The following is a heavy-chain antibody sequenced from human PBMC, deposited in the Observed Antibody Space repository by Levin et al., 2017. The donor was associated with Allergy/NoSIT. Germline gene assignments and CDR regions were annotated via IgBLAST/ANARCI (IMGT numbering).Heavy chain of an antibody. V-gene: IGHV3-30*18. D-gene: IGHD3-10*01. CDR2: ISYDGSNK. J-gene: IGHJ4*02. CDR1: GFTFSSYG. Sequence: GGSLRLSCAASGFTFSSYGMHWVRQAPGKGLEWVAVISYDGSNKYYADSVKGRFTISRDNSKNTLYLQMNSLRAEDTAVYYCAKGNSHYYGSGSSTNPYYFDYWGQGTLVTVSS. CDR3: AKGNSHYYGSGSSTNPYYFDY.